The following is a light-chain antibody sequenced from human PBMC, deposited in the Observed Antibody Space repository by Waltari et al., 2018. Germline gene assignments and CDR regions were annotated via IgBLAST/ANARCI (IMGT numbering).Light chain of an antibody. CDR2: RSD. J-gene: IGLJ3*02. V-gene: IGLV1-44*01. CDR3: ASWDDSLNGHWV. CDR1: ASNIGGNL. Sequence: QSVLTQPPSASGTPGQRVTISCSGSASNIGGNLVNWYQQLPGKAPKRLIYRSDQRPSGVPERFSGSKTGTSASLAISGLQSDDEADYFCASWDDSLNGHWVFGGGTKVTVL.